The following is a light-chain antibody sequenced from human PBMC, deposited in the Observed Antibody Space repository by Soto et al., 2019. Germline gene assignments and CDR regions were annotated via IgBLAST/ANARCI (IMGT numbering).Light chain of an antibody. Sequence: DIQMTQSPSTLSASVGDRVTITCRASQSITTWLAWYQQKPGKAPKLLIYDASSLESGVPLRFSGSGSGTEFTLTISSLQPDDYATYYCQRYDSHSRTFGQGTKVVI. CDR3: QRYDSHSRT. CDR1: QSITTW. V-gene: IGKV1-5*01. J-gene: IGKJ1*01. CDR2: DAS.